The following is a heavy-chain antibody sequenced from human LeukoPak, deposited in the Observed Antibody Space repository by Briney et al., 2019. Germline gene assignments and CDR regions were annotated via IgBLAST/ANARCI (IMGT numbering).Heavy chain of an antibody. V-gene: IGHV4-4*07. CDR2: IYTSGST. CDR1: GGSISSYY. Sequence: SETLSLTCTVSGGSISSYYWSWIRQPAGKGLEWIRRIYTSGSTNYNPSLKSRVTMSVDTSKNQFSLKLSSVTAADTAVYYCARGMYSSSWYYYYYGMDVWGQGTTVTVSS. D-gene: IGHD6-13*01. CDR3: ARGMYSSSWYYYYYGMDV. J-gene: IGHJ6*02.